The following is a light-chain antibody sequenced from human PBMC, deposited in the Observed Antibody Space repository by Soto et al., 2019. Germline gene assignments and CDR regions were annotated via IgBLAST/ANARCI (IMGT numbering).Light chain of an antibody. V-gene: IGKV3-11*01. CDR3: QHRRNTFT. J-gene: IGKJ3*01. Sequence: EIVLTQSPATLSLSPGETATLSCGASESVSTYLAWYQQKPGQAPRLLIYDASHRATGTPARFSGSGSMTDFTPTISSLEPEDSAVYYCQHRRNTFTFGPGTKVEIK. CDR2: DAS. CDR1: ESVSTY.